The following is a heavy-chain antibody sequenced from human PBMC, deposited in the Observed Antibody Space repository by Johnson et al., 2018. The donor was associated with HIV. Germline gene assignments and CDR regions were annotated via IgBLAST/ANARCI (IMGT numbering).Heavy chain of an antibody. CDR3: ARDGESQQLPLGDALDV. Sequence: QVQLVESGGGLVKPGGSLRLSCAASGFTFSDYYMSWIRQAPGKGLEWVSYISSSGSTIYYADSVKGRFTISRDTSKNTLYLQMSSLKVEDTALYYCARDGESQQLPLGDALDVWGRGTMVIVSS. J-gene: IGHJ3*01. CDR1: GFTFSDYY. D-gene: IGHD6-13*01. CDR2: ISSSGSTI. V-gene: IGHV3-11*04.